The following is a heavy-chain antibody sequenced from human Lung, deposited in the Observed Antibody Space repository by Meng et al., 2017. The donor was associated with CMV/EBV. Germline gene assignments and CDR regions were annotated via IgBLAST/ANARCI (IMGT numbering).Heavy chain of an antibody. Sequence: ASVKVSXKASGYTFTGYYMHWVRQAPGQGLEWMGWINPNSGGTNYAQKFQGRVTMTRDTSISTAYMELSRLRSDDTAVYYCARDGSLGYCSSTSCYGAGWFDPWGQGTLVTFSS. CDR3: ARDGSLGYCSSTSCYGAGWFDP. CDR2: INPNSGGT. V-gene: IGHV1-2*02. J-gene: IGHJ5*02. D-gene: IGHD2-2*01. CDR1: GYTFTGYY.